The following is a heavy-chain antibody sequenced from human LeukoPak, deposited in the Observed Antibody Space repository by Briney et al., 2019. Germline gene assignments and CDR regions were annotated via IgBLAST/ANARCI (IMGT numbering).Heavy chain of an antibody. CDR3: ARGSRWFGELSFDY. D-gene: IGHD3-10*01. J-gene: IGHJ4*02. Sequence: PSETLSLTCAVYGGSFSGYYWSWIRQPPGKGLEWIGEINHSGSTNYNPSLKSRVTISVDTSKNQFSLKLSSVTAADTAVYYCARGSRWFGELSFDYWGQGTLVTVSS. CDR2: INHSGST. CDR1: GGSFSGYY. V-gene: IGHV4-34*01.